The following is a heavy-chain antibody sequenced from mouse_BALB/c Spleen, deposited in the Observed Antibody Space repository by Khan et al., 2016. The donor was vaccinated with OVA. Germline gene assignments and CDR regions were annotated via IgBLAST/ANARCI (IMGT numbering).Heavy chain of an antibody. J-gene: IGHJ3*01. CDR1: GYTFTSYD. D-gene: IGHD3-1*01. Sequence: VQLQQSGPELVKPGASVKMSCKASGYTFTSYDMHWVKQKPGQGLEWIGYINPYNDYTKFNEKFKGKATLTSDKSSSTAYMEISSLTSEDSSGFYCTRCVLGLQTWFADWGQGTLVTVSA. V-gene: IGHV1S136*01. CDR2: INPYNDYT. CDR3: TRCVLGLQTWFAD.